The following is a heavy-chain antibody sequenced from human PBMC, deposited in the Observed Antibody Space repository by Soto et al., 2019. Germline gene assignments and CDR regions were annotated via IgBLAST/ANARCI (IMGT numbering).Heavy chain of an antibody. V-gene: IGHV3-7*05. J-gene: IGHJ4*02. D-gene: IGHD3-16*02. CDR3: AKDARGNYRYFDY. Sequence: GGSLRLSCAASGFTFSSYWMSWVRQAPGKGLEWVANIKQDGSEKYYVDSVKGRFTISRDNAKNSLYLQMNSLRAEDTAVYYCAKDARGNYRYFDYWGQGTLVTVSS. CDR1: GFTFSSYW. CDR2: IKQDGSEK.